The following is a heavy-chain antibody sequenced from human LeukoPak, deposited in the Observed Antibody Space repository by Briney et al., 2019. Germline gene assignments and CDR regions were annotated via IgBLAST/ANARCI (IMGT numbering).Heavy chain of an antibody. CDR3: ARSRGSSGWYRWFDP. CDR1: GFTFSSYS. J-gene: IGHJ5*02. CDR2: ISSSSSYI. D-gene: IGHD6-19*01. V-gene: IGHV3-21*01. Sequence: GGSLRLSCAASGFTFSSYSRNWVRQAPGKGLEWVSSISSSSSYIYYADSVKGRFTISRDNAKNSLYLQMHSLRAEDTAVYYCARSRGSSGWYRWFDPWGQGTLVTVSS.